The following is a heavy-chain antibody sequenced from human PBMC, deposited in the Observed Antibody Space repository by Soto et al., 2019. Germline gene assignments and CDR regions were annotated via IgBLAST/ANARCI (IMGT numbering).Heavy chain of an antibody. D-gene: IGHD3-16*01. CDR2: ISAYNGNT. CDR3: ARVGGKGAHYYYGMDV. Sequence: GASVKVSCKASGYTFTSYGIGWVRQAPGQGLERMGWISAYNGNTNYAQKLQGRVTMTTDTSTSTAYMEPRSLRSDDTAVYYCARVGGKGAHYYYGMDVWGQGTTVTVSS. CDR1: GYTFTSYG. V-gene: IGHV1-18*01. J-gene: IGHJ6*02.